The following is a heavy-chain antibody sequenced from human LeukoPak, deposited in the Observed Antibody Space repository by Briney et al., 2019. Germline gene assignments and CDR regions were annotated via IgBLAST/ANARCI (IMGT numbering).Heavy chain of an antibody. Sequence: GASVKVSCKASGYTFNSYGLSWVRQAPGQGLEWMGWISAYNGDTNYAQELQGRVTMTTDTSTSTAYMELRSLRSDDTAVYYCARENSDWLARDYYYDYMDVWGQGTTVTVSS. CDR2: ISAYNGDT. J-gene: IGHJ6*03. D-gene: IGHD3-9*01. CDR1: GYTFNSYG. V-gene: IGHV1-18*01. CDR3: ARENSDWLARDYYYDYMDV.